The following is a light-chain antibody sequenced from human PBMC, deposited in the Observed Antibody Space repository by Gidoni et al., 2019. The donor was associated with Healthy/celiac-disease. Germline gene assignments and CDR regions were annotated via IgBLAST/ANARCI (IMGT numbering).Light chain of an antibody. CDR1: QSVSSSY. V-gene: IGKV3-20*01. J-gene: IGKJ5*01. Sequence: IVLTQSPGTLSLSPGESASQSVSSSYFAWYQQKPGQAPRLLIYGASSRATGIPDRFSGSGSGTDFTLTISRLEPEDFAVYYCQQYGSSFTFGQGTRLEIK. CDR3: QQYGSSFT. CDR2: GAS.